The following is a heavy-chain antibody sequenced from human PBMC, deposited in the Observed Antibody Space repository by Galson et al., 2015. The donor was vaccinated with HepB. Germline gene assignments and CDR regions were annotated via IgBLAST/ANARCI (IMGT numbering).Heavy chain of an antibody. CDR3: AASSVEPPGNWFDP. CDR1: GYTLTELS. CDR2: FDPEDGET. J-gene: IGHJ5*02. Sequence: SVKVSCKASGYTLTELSMHWVRQAPGKGLEWMGGFDPEDGETIYAQKFQGRVTMTEDTSTDTAYMELSSLRSEDTAVYYCAASSVEPPGNWFDPWGQGTLVTVSS. V-gene: IGHV1-24*01.